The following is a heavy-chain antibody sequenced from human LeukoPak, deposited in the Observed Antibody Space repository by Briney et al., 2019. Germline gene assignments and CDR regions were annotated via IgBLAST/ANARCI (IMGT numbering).Heavy chain of an antibody. D-gene: IGHD3-16*01. CDR2: ISGSGGST. CDR1: GFTFSSYA. CDR3: AKHPGPFSYGSSDY. J-gene: IGHJ4*02. Sequence: GGSLRLSCAASGFTFSSYAMSWVRQAPGKGLEWVSVISGSGGSTYYADSVKGRVTISRDNSKNTLYLQMNSLRAEDTAVYYCAKHPGPFSYGSSDYWGQGTLVTVSS. V-gene: IGHV3-23*01.